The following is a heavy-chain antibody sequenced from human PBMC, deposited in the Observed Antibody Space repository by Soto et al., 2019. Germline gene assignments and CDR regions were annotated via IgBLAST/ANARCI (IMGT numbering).Heavy chain of an antibody. D-gene: IGHD3-10*01. Sequence: PSETLSLTCAVYGGSFSGYYWNWIRQPPGKGLEWIGEINHSGSTNYNPSLKSRVTISVDTSKNQFSLKLSSVTAADTAVYYCARDGFGEIHYFDYWGQGTLVTVSS. J-gene: IGHJ4*02. V-gene: IGHV4-34*01. CDR3: ARDGFGEIHYFDY. CDR1: GGSFSGYY. CDR2: INHSGST.